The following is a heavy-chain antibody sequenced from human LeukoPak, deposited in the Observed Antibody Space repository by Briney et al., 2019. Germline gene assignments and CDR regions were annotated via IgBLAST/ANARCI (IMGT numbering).Heavy chain of an antibody. D-gene: IGHD4-17*01. CDR2: ISAYNGNT. CDR3: ARADMTTVTARAKGPSDY. J-gene: IGHJ4*02. V-gene: IGHV1-18*01. CDR1: GYTFTSYG. Sequence: GASVKVSCKTSGYTFTSYGISWVRQAPGQGLEWMGWISAYNGNTNYAQKLQGRVTITTDTSTSTAYMELRSLRSDDTAVYYCARADMTTVTARAKGPSDYWGQGTLVTVSS.